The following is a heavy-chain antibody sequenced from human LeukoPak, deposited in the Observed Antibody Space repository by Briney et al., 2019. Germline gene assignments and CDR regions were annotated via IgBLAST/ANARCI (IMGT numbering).Heavy chain of an antibody. J-gene: IGHJ4*02. CDR2: ISYDGSNK. CDR1: GFTFSSYA. D-gene: IGHD3-10*01. CDR3: ARSLMGEGFDY. V-gene: IGHV3-30*04. Sequence: GGSLRLSCAASGFTFSSYAIHWVRQAPGKGLEWVAVISYDGSNKYYADSVKGRFTISRDNSKNTLYLQMNSLRAEDTAVYYCARSLMGEGFDYWGQGTLVTVSS.